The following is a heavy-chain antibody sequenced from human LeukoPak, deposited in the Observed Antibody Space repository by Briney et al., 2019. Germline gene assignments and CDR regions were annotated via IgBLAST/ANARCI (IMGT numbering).Heavy chain of an antibody. CDR3: ATDAEYRIAARKLDY. J-gene: IGHJ4*02. V-gene: IGHV1-69-2*01. CDR2: FDPEGGDT. D-gene: IGHD6-6*01. CDR1: GYIFTDHY. Sequence: ATVKLSCKTSGYIFTDHYMHWVRQAPGKGLEWMGRFDPEGGDTLYAEKFQGRVTINADTSTAPSYMEVSSLTSEDTAVYYCATDAEYRIAARKLDYWGQGTLVTVSA.